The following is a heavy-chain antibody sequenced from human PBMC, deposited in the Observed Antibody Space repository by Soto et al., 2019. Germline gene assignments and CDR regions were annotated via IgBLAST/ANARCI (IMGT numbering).Heavy chain of an antibody. D-gene: IGHD3-16*01. CDR1: GDSISSGNKY. CDR3: ARVPSPFDYYYAMDV. CDR2: IFSSGTT. J-gene: IGHJ6*02. V-gene: IGHV4-30-4*01. Sequence: PSETLSLTCTVSGDSISSGNKYWSWIRQPPGKGLEWIGYIFSSGTTYYNQSLKSQLTMSLDASQNQFSLKLNSLTDADTAVYFCARVPSPFDYYYAMDVWGQGTTVTVSS.